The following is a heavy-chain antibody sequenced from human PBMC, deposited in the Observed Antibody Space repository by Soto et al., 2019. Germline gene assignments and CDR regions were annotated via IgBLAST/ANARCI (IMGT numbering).Heavy chain of an antibody. Sequence: GGSPSLSCAASGFTFSSYGMHWVRQAPGKGLEWVAVIRYDGGNKYYADSVKGRFTISRDNSKSTLYLQMNSLKAEDTAMYYCTRGGSLGTFDIWGQGTRVTVSS. CDR1: GFTFSSYG. CDR2: IRYDGGNK. V-gene: IGHV3-33*01. J-gene: IGHJ3*02. CDR3: TRGGSLGTFDI. D-gene: IGHD1-26*01.